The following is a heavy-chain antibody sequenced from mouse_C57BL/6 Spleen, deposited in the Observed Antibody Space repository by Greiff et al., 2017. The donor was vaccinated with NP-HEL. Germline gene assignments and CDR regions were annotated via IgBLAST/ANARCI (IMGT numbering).Heavy chain of an antibody. J-gene: IGHJ2*01. Sequence: QVQLKQSGPELVKPGASVKISCKASGYAFSSSWMNWVKQRPGKGLEWIGRIYPGDGDTNYNGKFKGKATLTADKSSSTAYMQLSSLTSEDSAVYFCAIYYGNYGYFDYWGKGTTLTVSS. CDR1: GYAFSSSW. V-gene: IGHV1-82*01. CDR2: IYPGDGDT. D-gene: IGHD2-1*01. CDR3: AIYYGNYGYFDY.